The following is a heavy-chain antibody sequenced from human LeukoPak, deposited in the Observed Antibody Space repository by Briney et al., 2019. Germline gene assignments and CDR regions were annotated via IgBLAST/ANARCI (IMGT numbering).Heavy chain of an antibody. D-gene: IGHD1-1*01. CDR2: IIPIFGTA. Sequence: SVKVSCKASGGTFSSYTISWVRQAPGQGLEWMGGIIPIFGTANYAQKFQGRVTITADKSTSTVYMELSSLRSEDTAVYYCARDAGTTFYYGMDVWGKGTTVTVSS. CDR1: GGTFSSYT. J-gene: IGHJ6*04. V-gene: IGHV1-69*06. CDR3: ARDAGTTFYYGMDV.